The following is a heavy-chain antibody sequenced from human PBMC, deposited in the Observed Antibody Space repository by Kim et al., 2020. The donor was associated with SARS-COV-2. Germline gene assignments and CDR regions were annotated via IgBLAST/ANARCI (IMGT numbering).Heavy chain of an antibody. J-gene: IGHJ4*02. CDR1: GGSISSSSYY. D-gene: IGHD3-22*01. V-gene: IGHV4-39*01. CDR3: ARTYYYDSSGVGY. Sequence: SETLSLTCTVSGGSISSSSYYWGWIRQPPGKGLEWIGSIYYSGSTYYNPSLKSRVTISVDTSKNQFSLKLSSVTAADTAVYYCARTYYYDSSGVGYWGQGTLVTVSS. CDR2: IYYSGST.